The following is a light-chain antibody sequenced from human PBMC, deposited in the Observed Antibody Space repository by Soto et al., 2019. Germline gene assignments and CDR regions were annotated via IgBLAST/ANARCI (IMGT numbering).Light chain of an antibody. CDR2: DTS. CDR3: QQYNNWRRIS. V-gene: IGKV3-15*01. Sequence: SPSTLSVSTGESATLSCRTSQIVRMNLAWYQQNPGRAPRLLIYDTSTRATDIPARFSGSGSGTEFTLTISRLQSEDFAVHFCQQYNNWRRISFGQGTKVDI. J-gene: IGKJ1*01. CDR1: QIVRMN.